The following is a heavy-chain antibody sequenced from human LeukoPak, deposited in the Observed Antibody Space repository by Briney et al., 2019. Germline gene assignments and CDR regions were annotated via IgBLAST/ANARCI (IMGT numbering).Heavy chain of an antibody. CDR3: AKDSNSGSYFDY. D-gene: IGHD1-26*01. CDR2: VSTSGGST. CDR1: GFTFSSYA. Sequence: GGSLRLSCAASGFTFSSYAMSWVRQAPGKGLEWVSAVSTSGGSTYYADSVKGRFTMSRDNSKNTLYLQMNSLRAEDTAVYYCAKDSNSGSYFDYWGQGTLVTVSS. J-gene: IGHJ4*02. V-gene: IGHV3-23*01.